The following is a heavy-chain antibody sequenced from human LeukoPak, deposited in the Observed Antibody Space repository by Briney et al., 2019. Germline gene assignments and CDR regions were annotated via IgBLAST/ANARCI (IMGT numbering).Heavy chain of an antibody. J-gene: IGHJ4*02. CDR2: IGTAGDT. V-gene: IGHV3-13*01. D-gene: IGHD3-9*01. Sequence: GGSLRLSCAASGFTFSSYGMHWVRQATGKGLEWVSAIGTAGDTYYPGSVKGRFTISRENAKNSLYLQMNSLRAGDTAVYYCARGLLRYFDWLSTDPYYFDYWGQGTLVTVSS. CDR3: ARGLLRYFDWLSTDPYYFDY. CDR1: GFTFSSYG.